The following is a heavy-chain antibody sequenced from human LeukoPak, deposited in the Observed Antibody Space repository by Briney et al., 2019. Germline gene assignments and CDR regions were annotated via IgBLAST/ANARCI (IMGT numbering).Heavy chain of an antibody. J-gene: IGHJ6*03. Sequence: PSETLSLTCTVSGGSISSYYWSWIRQPPGKGLEWIGYIYYSGSTNYNPSLKSRVTISVDTSKNQFSLKQSSVTAADTAVYYCARGVVSHYYYYYYMDVWGKGTTVTVSS. CDR1: GGSISSYY. V-gene: IGHV4-59*01. D-gene: IGHD3-3*01. CDR3: ARGVVSHYYYYYYMDV. CDR2: IYYSGST.